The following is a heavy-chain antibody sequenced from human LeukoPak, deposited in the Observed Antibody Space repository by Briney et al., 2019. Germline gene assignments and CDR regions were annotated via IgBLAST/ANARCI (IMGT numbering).Heavy chain of an antibody. D-gene: IGHD2-2*01. J-gene: IGHJ6*02. CDR2: ISGSGGST. CDR1: RFTFSSYA. CDR3: AKGRGSASCYGICYYYTMDV. V-gene: IGHV3-23*01. Sequence: GGSLRLSCAASRFTFSSYAMSWVRQAPGKGLEWVSTISGSGGSTYYADSVKGRFTISRDNSKNTLYLQMSSLRAEDTAVYYCAKGRGSASCYGICYYYTMDVWGQGTTVTVSS.